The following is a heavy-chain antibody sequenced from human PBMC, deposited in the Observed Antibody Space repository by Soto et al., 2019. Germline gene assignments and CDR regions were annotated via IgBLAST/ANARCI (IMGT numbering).Heavy chain of an antibody. CDR1: GFTFSTYS. J-gene: IGHJ6*02. CDR3: ARDRLGCSGGGCYSGYYGMDV. CDR2: ISSSSVTI. V-gene: IGHV3-48*02. Sequence: EVQLLESGGGLVQPGGSLRLSCAASGFTFSTYSLNWVRQAPGKGLEWVSYISSSSVTINYADSVKGRFTISRDNAKNSLYLQMNSLRDEDTAVYYCARDRLGCSGGGCYSGYYGMDVWGQGTTVTVSS. D-gene: IGHD2-15*01.